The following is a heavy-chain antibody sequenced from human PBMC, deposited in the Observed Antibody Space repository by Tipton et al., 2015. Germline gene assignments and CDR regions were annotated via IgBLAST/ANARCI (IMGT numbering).Heavy chain of an antibody. CDR2: IYYSGST. Sequence: TLSLTCTVSGGSVSSGTYYWSWIRQPPGKGLEWIGYIYYSGSTNYNPSLKSRVTISVDTSKNQFSLKLRSVTAADTAVYYCAREAYSSSGLIFDYWGQGPLVTVSS. J-gene: IGHJ4*02. V-gene: IGHV4-61*01. CDR3: AREAYSSSGLIFDY. CDR1: GGSVSSGTYY. D-gene: IGHD6-6*01.